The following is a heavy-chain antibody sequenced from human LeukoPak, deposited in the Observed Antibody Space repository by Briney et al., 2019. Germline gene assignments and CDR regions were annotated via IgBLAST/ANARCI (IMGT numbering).Heavy chain of an antibody. CDR1: GFTFSHYA. V-gene: IGHV3-23*01. CDR3: AKGRNEDGDAALNY. J-gene: IGHJ4*02. CDR2: ISGSGGNT. D-gene: IGHD4-17*01. Sequence: GGSLRLSCAVSGFTFSHYAMSWVRQAPGKGLGWVSSISGSGGNTFYADSVKGRFTISRDNSKNTLYLQMNSLRAEDTAAYHCAKGRNEDGDAALNYWGQGTLVTVSS.